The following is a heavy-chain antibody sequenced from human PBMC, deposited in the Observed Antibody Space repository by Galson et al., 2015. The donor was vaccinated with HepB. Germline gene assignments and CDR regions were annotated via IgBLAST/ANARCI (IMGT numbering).Heavy chain of an antibody. D-gene: IGHD6-13*01. J-gene: IGHJ4*02. CDR2: ISWNSGTI. CDR1: GFTFDEYG. Sequence: SLRLSCAASGFTFDEYGMHWVRQAPGKGLEWVSGISWNSGTINYADSVKGRFTISRDNARNSLYLEMNSLRAEDTALYYCAKDIGGSSWHFDYWGQGTPVTVSS. CDR3: AKDIGGSSWHFDY. V-gene: IGHV3-9*01.